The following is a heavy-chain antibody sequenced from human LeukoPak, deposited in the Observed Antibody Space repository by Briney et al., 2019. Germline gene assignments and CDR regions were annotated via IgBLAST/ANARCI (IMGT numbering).Heavy chain of an antibody. CDR1: GFTFSTYV. J-gene: IGHJ2*01. V-gene: IGHV3-74*01. Sequence: GGSLRLSCAASGFTFSTYVMNWVRQAPGKGLVWVSRITGDGSSTTYADSVKGRFTISRDNAKNTLSLQMISLRAEDTAVYYCARDTGWYFDLWGRGTLVTVSS. D-gene: IGHD4-17*01. CDR3: ARDTGWYFDL. CDR2: ITGDGSST.